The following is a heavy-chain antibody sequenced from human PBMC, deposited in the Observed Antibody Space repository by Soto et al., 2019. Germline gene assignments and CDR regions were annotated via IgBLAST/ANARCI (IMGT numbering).Heavy chain of an antibody. CDR3: AGGDLSAGWLLDATGIELDP. J-gene: IGHJ5*02. CDR2: ISAYNGNT. Sequence: SVKVSCPASGYTFTSYGISWVRQAPGQGLEWMGWISAYNGNTDYAQKLQGRVTMTTGTSTSTAYMELRSLRSDDTAVYYCAGGDLSAGWLLDATGIELDPWGQGTVFTGS. V-gene: IGHV1-18*01. D-gene: IGHD5-12*01. CDR1: GYTFTSYG.